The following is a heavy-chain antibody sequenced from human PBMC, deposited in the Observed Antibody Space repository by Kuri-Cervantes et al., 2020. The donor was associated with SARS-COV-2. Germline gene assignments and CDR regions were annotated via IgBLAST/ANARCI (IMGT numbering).Heavy chain of an antibody. Sequence: KVSCRGSGYIFTSYWISWVRQMPVKGLEWRGSIDPSDSETNYSPSFEGHVTMSVDKSINTAYLQWSSLKASDTAMYYCATRYGHSFAYGYWGQGSLVTVSS. D-gene: IGHD3-16*01. V-gene: IGHV5-10-1*01. J-gene: IGHJ4*02. CDR1: GYIFTSYW. CDR3: ATRYGHSFAYGY. CDR2: IDPSDSET.